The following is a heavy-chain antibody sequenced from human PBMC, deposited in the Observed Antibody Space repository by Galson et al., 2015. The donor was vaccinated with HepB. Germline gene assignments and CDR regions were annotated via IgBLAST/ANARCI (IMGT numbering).Heavy chain of an antibody. CDR2: IKQDGSEK. J-gene: IGHJ4*02. CDR1: GFTFSSYW. V-gene: IGHV3-7*03. CDR3: ARARTGGYAEPTRFDY. D-gene: IGHD1-26*01. Sequence: SLRLSCAASGFTFSSYWMSWVRQAPGKGLEWVANIKQDGSEKYNVDSVKGRFTISRDNAKNSLFLQMNSLRAEDTAVYYCARARTGGYAEPTRFDYWGQGTLATVSS.